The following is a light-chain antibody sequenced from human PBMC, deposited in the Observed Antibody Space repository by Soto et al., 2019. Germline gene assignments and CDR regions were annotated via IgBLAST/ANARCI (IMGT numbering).Light chain of an antibody. CDR1: QSISTY. V-gene: IGKV1-39*01. CDR3: QQSYTTPFT. CDR2: AAS. Sequence: DIRIKQSPSSLAACVGDRVTGTCRASQSISTYLYWYQQKPGKAPKLLIYAASSLETGVPSRFSGSGSRTDFTLTLSSLQPEDFATPFCQQSYTTPFTFGPGTKVDIK. J-gene: IGKJ3*01.